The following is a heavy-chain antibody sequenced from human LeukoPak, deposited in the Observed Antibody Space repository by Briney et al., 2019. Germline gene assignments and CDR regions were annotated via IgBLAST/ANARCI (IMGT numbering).Heavy chain of an antibody. CDR1: GGSFTGYY. CDR2: INHSGST. J-gene: IGHJ6*03. Sequence: SETLSLTCAVYGGSFTGYYWSWIRQPPGKGLEWIGEINHSGSTNYKSSLKSRVTISVDTSKNQFSLKLSSVTAADTAVYYCARQNFYRYCRSTSCYRPYYYYYMDVWGKGTTVTISS. CDR3: ARQNFYRYCRSTSCYRPYYYYYMDV. V-gene: IGHV4-34*01. D-gene: IGHD2-2*01.